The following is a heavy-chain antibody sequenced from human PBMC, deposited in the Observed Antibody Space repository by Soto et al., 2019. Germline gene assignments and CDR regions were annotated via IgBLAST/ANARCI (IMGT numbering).Heavy chain of an antibody. Sequence: SGPTLVNPTQTLTLTCTFSGFSLSTSGMCVSWIRQPPGKALEWLARIDWDDDKYYSTSLKTRLTISKDTSKNQVVLTMTNMDPVDTATYYCALGRAYLCMFDFWGQGTLVTVSS. CDR3: ALGRAYLCMFDF. CDR1: GFSLSTSGMC. V-gene: IGHV2-70*11. J-gene: IGHJ5*01. CDR2: IDWDDDK. D-gene: IGHD2-21*01.